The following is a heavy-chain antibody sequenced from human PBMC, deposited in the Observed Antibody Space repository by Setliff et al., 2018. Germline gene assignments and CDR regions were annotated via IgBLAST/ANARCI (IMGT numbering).Heavy chain of an antibody. CDR3: VRDDADNYDAFDN. CDR2: ISSSGSTI. CDR1: GFTFSDYY. V-gene: IGHV3-11*04. Sequence: GGSLRLSCAASGFTFSDYYMSWIRQAPGKGLEWVSYISSSGSTIYYADSVKGRFTISRDNAKNSLYLQMNGLRADDTGVYYCVRDDADNYDAFDNWGQGTLVTVSS. D-gene: IGHD3-22*01. J-gene: IGHJ3*02.